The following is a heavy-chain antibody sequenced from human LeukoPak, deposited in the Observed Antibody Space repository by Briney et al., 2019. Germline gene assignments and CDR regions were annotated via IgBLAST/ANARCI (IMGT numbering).Heavy chain of an antibody. CDR2: INTDGSGT. J-gene: IGHJ4*02. V-gene: IGHV3-74*01. Sequence: GGSLRLSCAASGFTFSSYWMHWVRQSPGKGLVWVSRINTDGSGTSYADSVKGRFTISRDNSKNTLYLQMNSLRAEDTAVYYCARGSVAGYWDYWGQGTLVTVSS. CDR3: ARGSVAGYWDY. CDR1: GFTFSSYW. D-gene: IGHD6-19*01.